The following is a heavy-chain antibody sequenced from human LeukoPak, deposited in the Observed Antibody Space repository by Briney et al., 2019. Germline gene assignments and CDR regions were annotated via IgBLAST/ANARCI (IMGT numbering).Heavy chain of an antibody. CDR2: ISSSSSTI. CDR1: GFTFSTYW. V-gene: IGHV3-48*02. J-gene: IGHJ4*02. CDR3: AFVPWTTVTTIDY. Sequence: GGSLRLSCSASGFTFSTYWMSWVRQAPGKGLEWVSYISSSSSTIYYADSVKGRFTISRDNAKNSLYLQMNSLRDEDTAVYYCAFVPWTTVTTIDYWGQGTLVTVSS. D-gene: IGHD4-17*01.